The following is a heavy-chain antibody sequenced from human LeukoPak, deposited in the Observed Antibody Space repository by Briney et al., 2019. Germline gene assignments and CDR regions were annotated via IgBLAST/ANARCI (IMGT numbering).Heavy chain of an antibody. J-gene: IGHJ3*02. CDR3: ASTYYYGSGSYYLDAFDI. CDR1: GHSLSSGYY. V-gene: IGHV4-38-2*01. D-gene: IGHD3-10*01. CDR2: IYHSGST. Sequence: SETLSLTCAVSGHSLSSGYYWGWIRQPPGKGLEWIGRIYHSGSTYYNPSLKSRVTISVDTSKNQFSLKLSSVTAADTAVYYCASTYYYGSGSYYLDAFDIWGQGTMVTVSS.